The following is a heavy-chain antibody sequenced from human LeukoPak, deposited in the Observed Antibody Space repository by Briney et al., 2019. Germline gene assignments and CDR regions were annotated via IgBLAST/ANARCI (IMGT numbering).Heavy chain of an antibody. CDR2: IIPILGIA. J-gene: IGHJ4*02. D-gene: IGHD3-16*02. V-gene: IGHV1-69*04. Sequence: SVKVSCKASGGTFSSYAISWVRQAPGQGLEWMGRIIPILGIANYAQKFQGRVTITADKSTSTAYMELSSLRSEDTAVYYCARRAGELSFDYWGQGTLVTVSS. CDR3: ARRAGELSFDY. CDR1: GGTFSSYA.